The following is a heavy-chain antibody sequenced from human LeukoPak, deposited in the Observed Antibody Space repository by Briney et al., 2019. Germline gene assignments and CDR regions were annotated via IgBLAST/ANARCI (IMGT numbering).Heavy chain of an antibody. V-gene: IGHV1-46*01. CDR2: INPSGGST. CDR3: ARDREYQLQCDL. CDR1: GYTFTGYY. J-gene: IGHJ2*01. Sequence: ASVKVSCKASGYTFTGYYMHWVRQAPGQGLEWMGIINPSGGSTSYAQKFQGRVTMTRDMSTSTVYMELSSLRSEDAAVYYCARDREYQLQCDLCGRGTRVTVPS. D-gene: IGHD2-2*01.